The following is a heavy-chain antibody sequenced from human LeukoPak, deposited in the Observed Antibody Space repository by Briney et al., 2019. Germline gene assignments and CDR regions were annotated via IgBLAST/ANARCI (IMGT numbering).Heavy chain of an antibody. D-gene: IGHD6-13*01. CDR3: ARSEVSYSSSWYWNGMDV. J-gene: IGHJ6*02. CDR1: GFTFSSYA. V-gene: IGHV3-21*01. CDR2: ISSSSSYI. Sequence: GSLRLSCAASGFTFSSYAMNWVRQAPGKGLEWFSSISSSSSYIYYADSVKGRFTISRDNAKNSLYLQMNSLRAEDTAVYYCARSEVSYSSSWYWNGMDVWGQGTTVTVSS.